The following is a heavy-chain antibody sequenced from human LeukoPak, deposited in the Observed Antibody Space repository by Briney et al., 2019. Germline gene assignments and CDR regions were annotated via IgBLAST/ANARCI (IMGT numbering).Heavy chain of an antibody. CDR2: IYYSGST. D-gene: IGHD6-25*01. J-gene: IGHJ2*01. CDR1: GGSVSSGGYY. Sequence: SETLSLTCTVSGGSVSSGGYYWSWIRQHPGKGLEWIGYIYYSGSTYNNPSLKSRLTISVDTSKNELSLRLSSVTVADTAVYYCARVRIAAAGPVGYFDLWGRGTLVSVSS. CDR3: ARVRIAAAGPVGYFDL. V-gene: IGHV4-31*03.